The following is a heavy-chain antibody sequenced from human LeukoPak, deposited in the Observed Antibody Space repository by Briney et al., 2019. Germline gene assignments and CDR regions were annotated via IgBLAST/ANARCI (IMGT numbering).Heavy chain of an antibody. Sequence: GGSLRLSCAASGFTFSSYAMHWVRQAPGKGLEWVAVISYDGSNKYYADSVKGRFTISRDNSKNTLSLQMNSLRAEDTAVYYCTTDKGKQWLPRDYWGQGTLVTVSS. CDR1: GFTFSSYA. CDR3: TTDKGKQWLPRDY. V-gene: IGHV3-30-3*01. D-gene: IGHD6-19*01. J-gene: IGHJ4*02. CDR2: ISYDGSNK.